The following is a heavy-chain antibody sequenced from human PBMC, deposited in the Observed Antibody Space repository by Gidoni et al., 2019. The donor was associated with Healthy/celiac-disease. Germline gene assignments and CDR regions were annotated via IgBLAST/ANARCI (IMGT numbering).Heavy chain of an antibody. CDR1: GYTFTGYY. CDR3: ARVEDCSGGSCPYYGMDV. J-gene: IGHJ6*02. D-gene: IGHD2-15*01. CDR2: INPNSGGT. Sequence: QVQLVQSGAEVKKPGAPVKVSCKASGYTFTGYYMHWVRQAPGQGLEWMGWINPNSGGTNYAQKFQGWVTMTRDTSISTAYMELSRLRSDDTAVYYCARVEDCSGGSCPYYGMDVWGQGTTVTVSS. V-gene: IGHV1-2*04.